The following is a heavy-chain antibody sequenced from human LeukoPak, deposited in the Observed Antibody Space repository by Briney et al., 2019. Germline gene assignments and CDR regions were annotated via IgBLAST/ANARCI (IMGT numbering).Heavy chain of an antibody. CDR2: IRWKRGYI. CDR1: GFTFDDYA. Sequence: QPGRSLRLSCAASGFTFDDYAMHWVRQAPGNGLEWVSGIRWKRGYIRYADPVKGRFTISRDNAKNSMYLQMNGLRAEDTALYYCAKCDSSGCHVLGFDTWGQGTMVTVSS. J-gene: IGHJ3*02. D-gene: IGHD6-19*01. CDR3: AKCDSSGCHVLGFDT. V-gene: IGHV3-9*01.